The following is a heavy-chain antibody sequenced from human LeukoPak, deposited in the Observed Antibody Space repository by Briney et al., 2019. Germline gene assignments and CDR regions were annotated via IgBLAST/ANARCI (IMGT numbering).Heavy chain of an antibody. CDR3: ARDGAVTGTQGKDNSVSTVYFDY. V-gene: IGHV1-2*04. CDR2: INPNSGGT. Sequence: ASVKVSCKASGYTFNGYYMHWLRQAPGQGLEWMGWINPNSGGTNYAQKFQGWVTMTRDTSISTAYMELSRLRSDDTAVYYCARDGAVTGTQGKDNSVSTVYFDYWGQGTLVTVSS. D-gene: IGHD6-19*01. CDR1: GYTFNGYY. J-gene: IGHJ4*02.